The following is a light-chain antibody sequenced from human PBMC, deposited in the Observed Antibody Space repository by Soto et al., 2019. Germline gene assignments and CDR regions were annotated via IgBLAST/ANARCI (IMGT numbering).Light chain of an antibody. CDR1: QSVSSN. CDR2: DAL. Sequence: EIVVTQSPATLSVSPGERVTLSCRASQSVSSNLAWYQQKPGQAPRLLIFDALNRAPGVPARFSGSGSGTDFTLTISSPEPDDFAVYYCQQRSDWPPWTFGQGTKVEVK. V-gene: IGKV3-11*01. CDR3: QQRSDWPPWT. J-gene: IGKJ1*01.